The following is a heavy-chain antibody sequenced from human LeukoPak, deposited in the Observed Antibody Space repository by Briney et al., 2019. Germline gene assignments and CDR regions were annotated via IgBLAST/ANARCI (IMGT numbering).Heavy chain of an antibody. CDR3: ARVPDWTYVPDY. CDR2: IKSSNT. CDR1: GGSISSDRFY. J-gene: IGHJ4*02. D-gene: IGHD3-16*01. V-gene: IGHV4-61*02. Sequence: SETLSLTCTVSGGSISSDRFYWTWVRQPAGKGLEWIGRIKSSNTDYNPSLKSRVSISLDTSTNQFSLKLSSLTAADTAVYYCARVPDWTYVPDYWGQGTLVTVSS.